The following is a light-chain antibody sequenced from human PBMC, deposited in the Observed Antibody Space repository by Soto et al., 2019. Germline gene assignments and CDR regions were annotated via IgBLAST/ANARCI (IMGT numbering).Light chain of an antibody. J-gene: IGKJ2*01. CDR1: QSISTN. CDR3: QQSHNFPVT. CDR2: AAS. V-gene: IGKV1-39*01. Sequence: DIQMTQSSSSLSASVGDRVTITCRASQSISTNVNWYQQKPRKAPELLIYAASRLHSGVPSRFTGSGSGTDFTLTITSLQPEAFATYYCQQSHNFPVTFGQGTKVEI.